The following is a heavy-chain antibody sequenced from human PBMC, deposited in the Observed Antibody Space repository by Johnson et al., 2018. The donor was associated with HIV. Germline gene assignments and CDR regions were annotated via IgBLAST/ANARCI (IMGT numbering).Heavy chain of an antibody. CDR2: IYSGGNT. V-gene: IGHV3-66*01. Sequence: EVQLVEYGGGLVQPGGYLRLSCAASGFTVSSNYMSWVRQAPGKGLEWVSVIYSGGNTYYADSVKGRFTLSRDNSKNPLSLQMNSLRAADTAVYYCAKAPLSGYEDAFDIWGQGTMVTVSS. CDR3: AKAPLSGYEDAFDI. J-gene: IGHJ3*02. CDR1: GFTVSSNY. D-gene: IGHD3-22*01.